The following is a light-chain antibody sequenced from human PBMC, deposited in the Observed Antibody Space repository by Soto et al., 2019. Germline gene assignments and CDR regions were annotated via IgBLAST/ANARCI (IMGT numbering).Light chain of an antibody. J-gene: IGLJ2*01. V-gene: IGLV2-8*01. CDR1: SRDVGGHDY. CDR3: SSYVTGNSLI. CDR2: ELS. Sequence: QSVLTQPPSASGSPGQSVTIYCTGTSRDVGGHDYVSWYQQHPGKAPKLMIYELSKRPSGVPDRFSGSKSGNTASLTVSGLQAEYEADYYCSSYVTGNSLIFGGGTKLTVL.